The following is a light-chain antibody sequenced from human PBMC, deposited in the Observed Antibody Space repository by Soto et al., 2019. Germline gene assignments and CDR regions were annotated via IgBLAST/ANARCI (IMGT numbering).Light chain of an antibody. J-gene: IGKJ1*01. CDR3: QQYNNWPGT. CDR2: GAP. V-gene: IGKV3-15*01. Sequence: IVMTQSPATLSIPPGERATLSCRASQSLNRDLAWYQQKPGQSPRLLIFGAPIRATGIPARFGGSGSGTEFTLTIGSLQSEDCALYYCQQYNNWPGTFGQGSNV. CDR1: QSLNRD.